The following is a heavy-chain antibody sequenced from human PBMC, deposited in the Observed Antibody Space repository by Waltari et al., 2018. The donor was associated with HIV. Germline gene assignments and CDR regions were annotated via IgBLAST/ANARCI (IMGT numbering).Heavy chain of an antibody. CDR2: IYSGGST. V-gene: IGHV3-53*01. CDR3: ARDRVGGYKVSPLFGYYYGMDV. D-gene: IGHD1-20*01. CDR1: GFTVSSNY. Sequence: LRLSCAASGFTVSSNYMSWVRQAPGKGLEWVSVIYSGGSTYYADSVKGRFTISRDNSKNTLYLQMNSLRAEDTAVYYCARDRVGGYKVSPLFGYYYGMDVWGQGTTVTVSS. J-gene: IGHJ6*02.